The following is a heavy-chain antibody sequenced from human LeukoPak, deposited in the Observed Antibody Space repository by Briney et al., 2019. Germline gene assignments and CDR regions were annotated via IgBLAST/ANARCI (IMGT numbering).Heavy chain of an antibody. CDR3: AREVVIVVEPAANTIDY. V-gene: IGHV3-30*04. J-gene: IGHJ4*02. CDR1: GFTFSSYA. Sequence: PGGSLRPSCAASGFTFSSYAMHWVRQAPGKGLEWVAVISYDGSNKYYADSVKGRFTVSRDNAKNSLFLQMNSLRVEDTAVYYCAREVVIVVEPAANTIDYWGQGTRVTVSS. D-gene: IGHD2-2*01. CDR2: ISYDGSNK.